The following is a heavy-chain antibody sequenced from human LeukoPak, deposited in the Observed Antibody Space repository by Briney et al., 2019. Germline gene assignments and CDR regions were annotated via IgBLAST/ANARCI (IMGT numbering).Heavy chain of an antibody. CDR1: GGSISSSSYY. D-gene: IGHD4-23*01. Sequence: SETLSLTCTVSGGSISSSSYYWGWIRQPPGKGLEWIGSIYYSGSTYYNPSLKSRVTISVDTSKNQFSLKLSSVTAADTAVYHCARVGDYGGNRAFDYWGQGTLVTVSS. J-gene: IGHJ4*02. CDR3: ARVGDYGGNRAFDY. V-gene: IGHV4-39*07. CDR2: IYYSGST.